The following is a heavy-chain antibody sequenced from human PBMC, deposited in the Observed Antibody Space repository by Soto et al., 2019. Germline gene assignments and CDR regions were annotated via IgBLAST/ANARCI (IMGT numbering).Heavy chain of an antibody. CDR1: GGSISNYY. D-gene: IGHD2-2*01. Sequence: SETLSLTCTVSGGSISNYYGSWIRQPPGKGLEWIGYIYYSGSTNYNPSLKSRVTISVDTSKNQFSLKLSSVTAADTAVYYCATVCHSTHIAWSDPWAQLPLVTVSS. V-gene: IGHV4-59*01. CDR2: IYYSGST. J-gene: IGHJ5*02. CDR3: ATVCHSTHIAWSDP.